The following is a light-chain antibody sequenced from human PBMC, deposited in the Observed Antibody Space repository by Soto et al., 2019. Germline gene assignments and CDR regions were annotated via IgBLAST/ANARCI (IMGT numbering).Light chain of an antibody. J-gene: IGKJ2*01. CDR3: LHDYNYPYT. V-gene: IGKV1-39*01. Sequence: DIQMTQSPSSLSASVGDRVTITCRASQRISGFLNWYQQKPGKAPKVLIYAASSLHGGVPSRFTGSGSGTDFTLTISSLQPEDFATYYCLHDYNYPYTFGQGTKVDI. CDR2: AAS. CDR1: QRISGF.